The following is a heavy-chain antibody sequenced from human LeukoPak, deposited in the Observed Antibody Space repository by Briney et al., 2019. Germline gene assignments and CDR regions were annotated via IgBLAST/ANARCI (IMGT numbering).Heavy chain of an antibody. CDR2: ISWNSGSI. V-gene: IGHV3-9*01. J-gene: IGHJ4*02. Sequence: GGSLRLSCAASGFTFDDYAMHWVRQAPGKGLEWVSGISWNSGSIGYADSVKGRFTISRDNAKNSLYLQMNSLRAEDTALYYCASGRNAYLGQGTLVTVSS. CDR1: GFTFDDYA. CDR3: ASGRNAY.